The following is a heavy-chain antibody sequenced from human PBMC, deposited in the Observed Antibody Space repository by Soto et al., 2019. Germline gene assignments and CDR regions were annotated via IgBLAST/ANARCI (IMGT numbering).Heavy chain of an antibody. Sequence: EVHLVESGGGLVQPGGSLRLSCAASGFTFSSYSMNWVRQAPGKGLEWVSSISSSGTYIFYADSVKGRFTISRDNSKNYLYLQINSLRVEDTAVYYCARSPVEIVATSLYWFDSWGQGTLVTVSS. D-gene: IGHD5-12*01. J-gene: IGHJ5*01. V-gene: IGHV3-21*01. CDR2: ISSSGTYI. CDR3: ARSPVEIVATSLYWFDS. CDR1: GFTFSSYS.